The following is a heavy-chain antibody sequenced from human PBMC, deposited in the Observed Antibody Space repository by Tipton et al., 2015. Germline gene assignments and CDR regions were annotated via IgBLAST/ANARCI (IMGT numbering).Heavy chain of an antibody. CDR1: GGSISSGDYY. CDR2: IFSSGST. CDR3: ARDPGVGSGWSQQGDF. V-gene: IGHV4-61*08. D-gene: IGHD6-19*01. Sequence: TLSLTCTVSGGSISSGDYYWSWIRQPPGKGLEWVGYIFSSGSTNYNPSLKNRVTISLDTSKNQFSLRLTSVTAADTAMYYCARDPGVGSGWSQQGDFWGRGTLVTVSS. J-gene: IGHJ4*02.